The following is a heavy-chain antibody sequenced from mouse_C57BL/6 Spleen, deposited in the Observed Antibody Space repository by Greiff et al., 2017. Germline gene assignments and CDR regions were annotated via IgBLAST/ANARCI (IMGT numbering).Heavy chain of an antibody. CDR3: ARGLLRKGAMDY. D-gene: IGHD1-1*01. J-gene: IGHJ4*01. V-gene: IGHV5-17*01. CDR2: ISSGSSTN. CDR1: GFPFSDYG. Sequence: EVMLVESGGGLVKPGGSLKLSCAASGFPFSDYGMHWVRQAQEKGLEWVAYISSGSSTNYYADTVKGRFTISRDNAKNTLFLQMTSLMSEDTAMYYCARGLLRKGAMDYWGQGTSVTVSS.